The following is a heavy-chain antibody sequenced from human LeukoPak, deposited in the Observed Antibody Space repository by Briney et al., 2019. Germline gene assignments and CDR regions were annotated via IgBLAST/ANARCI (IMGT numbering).Heavy chain of an antibody. D-gene: IGHD3-3*01. CDR1: GYTFTSYG. CDR2: ISAYSGNT. V-gene: IGHV1-18*01. Sequence: ASVKVSCKASGYTFTSYGISWVRQAPGQGLEWMGWISAYSGNTNYAQKLQGRVTMTTDTSTSTAYMELRSLRSDDTAVYYCARDLNTIFGVVTTDDAFDIWGQGTMVTVSS. J-gene: IGHJ3*02. CDR3: ARDLNTIFGVVTTDDAFDI.